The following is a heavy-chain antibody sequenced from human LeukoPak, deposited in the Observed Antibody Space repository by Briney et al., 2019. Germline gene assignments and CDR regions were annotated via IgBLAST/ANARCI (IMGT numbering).Heavy chain of an antibody. CDR3: AREEAYSSGWYAGY. Sequence: ASVKVSCKASGYTFTSYGISWVRQAPGQGLEWIGWISGYSGNTDYAQKLQGRVTMTTDTSTSTAYMELRSLRFDDTAVYYCAREEAYSSGWYAGYWGQGTLVTVSS. D-gene: IGHD6-19*01. J-gene: IGHJ4*02. V-gene: IGHV1-18*01. CDR1: GYTFTSYG. CDR2: ISGYSGNT.